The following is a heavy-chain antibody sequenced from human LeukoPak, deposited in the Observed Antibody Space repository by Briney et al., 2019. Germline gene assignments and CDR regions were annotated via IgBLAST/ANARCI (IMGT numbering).Heavy chain of an antibody. CDR1: GGSFSGYY. Sequence: SETLSLTCAVYGGSFSGYYWSWIRQPPGKGLEWIGEINHSGSTNYNPSLKSRVTISVDTSKNQFSLKLSSVTAADTAVYYCARGTNDFWSGYSRTFDPWGQGTLVTVSS. V-gene: IGHV4-34*01. D-gene: IGHD3-3*01. J-gene: IGHJ5*02. CDR2: INHSGST. CDR3: ARGTNDFWSGYSRTFDP.